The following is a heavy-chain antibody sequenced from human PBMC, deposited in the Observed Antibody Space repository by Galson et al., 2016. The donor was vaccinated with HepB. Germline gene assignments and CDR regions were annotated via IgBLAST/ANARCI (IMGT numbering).Heavy chain of an antibody. CDR1: GFTFSSYW. V-gene: IGHV3-74*01. J-gene: IGHJ4*02. D-gene: IGHD5-18*01. CDR2: VTGDGSST. CDR3: ARGGYSYGDPHDFDS. Sequence: SLRLSCAASGFTFSSYWMHWVRQTPGKGLVWVSRVTGDGSSTSYSDSVKGRFSISRDDAKNTLYLQMNSLRAEDTAVYYCARGGYSYGDPHDFDSWGQGTLVTVSS.